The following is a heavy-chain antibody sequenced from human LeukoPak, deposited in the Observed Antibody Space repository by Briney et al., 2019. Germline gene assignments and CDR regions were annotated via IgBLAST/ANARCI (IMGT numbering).Heavy chain of an antibody. V-gene: IGHV3-7*01. D-gene: IGHD6-19*01. CDR1: DFSFSNYW. CDR3: ARDLNGWSFDY. Sequence: GGSLRLSCTASDFSFSNYWMTWLRQAPGKGLEWVANIRGDESRKYYLDSVTGRFTISRDNAKNSLYLQMNSLRAEDTAVYYCARDLNGWSFDYWGQGTLVTVSS. J-gene: IGHJ4*02. CDR2: IRGDESRK.